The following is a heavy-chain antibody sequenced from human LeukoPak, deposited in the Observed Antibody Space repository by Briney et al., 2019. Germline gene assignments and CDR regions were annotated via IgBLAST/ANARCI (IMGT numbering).Heavy chain of an antibody. Sequence: GGSLRLSCAASGFTFSSYSMHWVRQAPGKGLVWVSRINSDGNSTRYADSVKGRFTISRDNAKNSLYLQMNSLRAEDTAVYYCARWWELLGDDAFDIWGQGTMVTVSS. D-gene: IGHD1-26*01. J-gene: IGHJ3*02. CDR3: ARWWELLGDDAFDI. CDR1: GFTFSSYS. V-gene: IGHV3-74*01. CDR2: INSDGNST.